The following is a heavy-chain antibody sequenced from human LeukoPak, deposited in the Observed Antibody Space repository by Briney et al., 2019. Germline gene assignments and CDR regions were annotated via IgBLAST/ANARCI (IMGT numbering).Heavy chain of an antibody. J-gene: IGHJ3*02. CDR2: IKQDGGEK. CDR1: GFTFSSYW. D-gene: IGHD2-8*02. V-gene: IGHV3-7*01. Sequence: GGSLRLSCAASGFTFSSYWMSWVRQAPGKGLEWVANIKQDGGEKYYVDSVKGRFTISRDNAKNSLYLQMNSLRAEDTAVYYCASLGAVLDDAFDIWGQGTMVTVSS. CDR3: ASLGAVLDDAFDI.